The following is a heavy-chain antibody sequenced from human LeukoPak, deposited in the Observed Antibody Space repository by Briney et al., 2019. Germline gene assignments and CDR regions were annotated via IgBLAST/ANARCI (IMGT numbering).Heavy chain of an antibody. D-gene: IGHD1-1*01. J-gene: IGHJ4*02. Sequence: PGGALRLSCAASGFTFSSYWLCWVRQAPGKGLEWVANIKPDGTEKQYVDSVKGGLTISRDNAKNSLYLQMNSLRVGDTAVYYCATTTRSRSWDYWGQGTLVTVSS. CDR2: IKPDGTEK. V-gene: IGHV3-7*01. CDR3: ATTTRSRSWDY. CDR1: GFTFSSYW.